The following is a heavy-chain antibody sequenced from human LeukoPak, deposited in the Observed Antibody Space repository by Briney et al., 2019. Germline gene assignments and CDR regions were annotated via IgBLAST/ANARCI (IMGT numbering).Heavy chain of an antibody. Sequence: VASVKVSCKASGYTFTGYYMHWVRQAPGQGLEWMGWINPNSGGTNYAQKFQGRVTMTRDTSVTTVYMEVSSLRSDDTAVFYCARASGYSSGYYIDYWGQGTLVTVSS. V-gene: IGHV1-2*02. CDR1: GYTFTGYY. CDR3: ARASGYSSGYYIDY. J-gene: IGHJ4*02. CDR2: INPNSGGT. D-gene: IGHD6-25*01.